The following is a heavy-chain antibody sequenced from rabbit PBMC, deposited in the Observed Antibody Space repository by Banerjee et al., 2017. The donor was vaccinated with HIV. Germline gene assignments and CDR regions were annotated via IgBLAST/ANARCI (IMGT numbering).Heavy chain of an antibody. CDR1: GFTLSSYY. CDR3: ATDVVGYGAFNL. V-gene: IGHV1S7*01. J-gene: IGHJ4*01. CDR2: IDPVFGIT. Sequence: QLVESGGGLVQPEGSLKLSCTASGFTLSSYYMNWVRQAPGKGLEWIGYIDPVFGITYYANWVSGRFSISRENAQNTVFLQMTSLTAADTATYFCATDVVGYGAFNLWGPGTLVTDS. D-gene: IGHD3-1*01.